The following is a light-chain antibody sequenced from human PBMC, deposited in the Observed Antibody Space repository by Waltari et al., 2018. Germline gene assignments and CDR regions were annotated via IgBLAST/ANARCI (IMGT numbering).Light chain of an antibody. CDR1: SSYVGSYNL. CDR2: EVS. V-gene: IGLV2-23*02. Sequence: QSALTQPASVSGSPGQSITISCTGTSSYVGSYNLVSWYQQHPGKAPKLIISEVSKRPSGVSNRFSGSKSGKAASLTISGLQAEDEADYFCCSYVGSPTFWVFGGGTKLTVL. J-gene: IGLJ3*02. CDR3: CSYVGSPTFWV.